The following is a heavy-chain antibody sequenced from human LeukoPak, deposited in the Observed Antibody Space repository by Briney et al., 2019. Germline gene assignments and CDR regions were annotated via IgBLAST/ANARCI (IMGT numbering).Heavy chain of an antibody. CDR1: GGTFSSYA. CDR2: IIPIFGTA. D-gene: IGHD3-3*01. Sequence: SVKVSCKASGGTFSSYAISWVRQAPGQGLEWMGRIIPIFGTANYAQKFQGRVTITTDESTSTAYMELSSLRSEDTAVYYCARSFWSAQGDYYYYMDVWGKGTTVTVSS. V-gene: IGHV1-69*05. CDR3: ARSFWSAQGDYYYYMDV. J-gene: IGHJ6*03.